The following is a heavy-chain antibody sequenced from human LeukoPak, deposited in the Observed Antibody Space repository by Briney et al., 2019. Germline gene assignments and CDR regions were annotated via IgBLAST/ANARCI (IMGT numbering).Heavy chain of an antibody. CDR3: ARKLNWYFDL. D-gene: IGHD3-16*01. Sequence: GGSLRLSCAASGFTFSSYGMHWVRQAPGKGLEWVAVIWYDGSKEYYADSVKGRFTISRDNSKNTLYLQMNSLRAEDTAVYYCARKLNWYFDLWGRGTLVTVSS. CDR1: GFTFSSYG. J-gene: IGHJ2*01. CDR2: IWYDGSKE. V-gene: IGHV3-33*01.